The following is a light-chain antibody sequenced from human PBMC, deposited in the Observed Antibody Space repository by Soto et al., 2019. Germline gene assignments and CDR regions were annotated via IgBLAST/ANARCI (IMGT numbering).Light chain of an antibody. Sequence: EIVLTQSPATLSLSPGERAALSCRASQNIRNYLAWYQQKPGQAPRLLIYGASTRATGIPARFSGSGSGTEFTLTISSLQSEDFAVYYCQQYNNWPRTFGQGTKVEIK. CDR2: GAS. J-gene: IGKJ1*01. V-gene: IGKV3-15*01. CDR1: QNIRNY. CDR3: QQYNNWPRT.